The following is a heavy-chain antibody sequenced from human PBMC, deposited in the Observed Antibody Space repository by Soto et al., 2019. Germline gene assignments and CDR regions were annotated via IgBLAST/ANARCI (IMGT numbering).Heavy chain of an antibody. Sequence: LSLTCTVSGDSISSGDYYWSWIRQPPGKGLEWIGFIYHSGNTYYNPSLKSRVIISVDTSKNQFSLKLSSVTAADTAVYYCARDRYCSGISCTYGMDVWGQGTTVTVSS. J-gene: IGHJ6*02. CDR3: ARDRYCSGISCTYGMDV. D-gene: IGHD2-2*01. V-gene: IGHV4-30-4*01. CDR2: IYHSGNT. CDR1: GDSISSGDYY.